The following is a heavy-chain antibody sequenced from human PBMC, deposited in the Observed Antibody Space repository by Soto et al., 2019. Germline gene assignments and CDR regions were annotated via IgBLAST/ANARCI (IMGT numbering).Heavy chain of an antibody. D-gene: IGHD1-1*01. J-gene: IGHJ4*02. CDR1: GFTFRRYW. V-gene: IGHV3-7*03. Sequence: EVHLVESGGGLVQPGGSLRLSCATSGFTFRRYWMTWVRQAPGKGLEWVASIKQDGSEDHYVDSVKGRFTISRDNAENSLYLQMNSLKADDTAVYYCARDPGRRFDYWGPGTLVTVSS. CDR2: IKQDGSED. CDR3: ARDPGRRFDY.